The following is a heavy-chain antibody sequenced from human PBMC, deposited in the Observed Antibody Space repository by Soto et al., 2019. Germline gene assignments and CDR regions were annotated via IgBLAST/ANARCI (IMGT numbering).Heavy chain of an antibody. J-gene: IGHJ4*02. CDR2: IYYSGST. CDR3: AGSSYDKTSFDY. D-gene: IGHD3-22*01. CDR1: GGSISSYY. V-gene: IGHV4-59*01. Sequence: TLSLTCTVSGGSISSYYWSWIRQPPGKGLEWIGYIYYSGSTNYNPSLKSRVTISVDTSKIQFSPKLSSVTAADTAVYYCAGSSYDKTSFDYWGQGTLVTVPS.